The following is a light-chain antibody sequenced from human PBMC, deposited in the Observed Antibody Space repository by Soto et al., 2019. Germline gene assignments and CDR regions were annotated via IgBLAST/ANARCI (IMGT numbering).Light chain of an antibody. CDR1: QSVRSN. CDR2: AAS. Sequence: EIVMTQSPATLSFSPGERATPSCRASQSVRSNLAWYQQKPGQAPRLVIYAASTRATGIPDRFSGSVSGTEFTLTISSLQSEDFAVYYCQQYNEWPPFTFGQGTRLEIK. CDR3: QQYNEWPPFT. V-gene: IGKV3-15*01. J-gene: IGKJ5*01.